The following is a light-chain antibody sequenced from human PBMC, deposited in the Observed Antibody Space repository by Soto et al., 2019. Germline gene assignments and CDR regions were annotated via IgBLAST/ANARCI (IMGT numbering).Light chain of an antibody. J-gene: IGKJ5*01. V-gene: IGKV1-13*02. Sequence: AIQLTQSPSSLSASVGDRVTISCRASQDVRGALAWYQQKPGTDPKILIYDVSVLESGVPTRFSGSGSGTDFTLTITSLQPVDFATYYCQQFNSYPITFGQGTRLEIK. CDR1: QDVRGA. CDR2: DVS. CDR3: QQFNSYPIT.